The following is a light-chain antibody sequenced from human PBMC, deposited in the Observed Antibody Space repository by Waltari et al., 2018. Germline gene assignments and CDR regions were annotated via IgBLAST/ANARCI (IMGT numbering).Light chain of an antibody. CDR3: QQYNNWPRT. J-gene: IGKJ1*01. CDR2: GAS. CDR1: QSVSSN. Sequence: EIVMTQYPATLSVSPGERATLSSSASQSVSSNLAWYQQTPGQAPRLLIYGASTRATGIPARFSGSGSGTEFTLTISSLQSEDFAVYYCQQYNNWPRTFGQGTKVEIK. V-gene: IGKV3-15*01.